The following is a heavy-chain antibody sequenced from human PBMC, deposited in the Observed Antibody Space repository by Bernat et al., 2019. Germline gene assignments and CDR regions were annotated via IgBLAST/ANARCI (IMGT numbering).Heavy chain of an antibody. CDR3: ARDLGGSGSYYKYGMDV. Sequence: QVQLVQSGAEVKKPGASVKVSCKASGYTFTSYAMHWVRQAPGQRLEWMGWINAGNGNTKYSQKFQGRVTITRDTSASTAYMELSSLRSEDTAVYYCARDLGGSGSYYKYGMDVWGQGTTVTVSS. CDR1: GYTFTSYA. J-gene: IGHJ6*02. CDR2: INAGNGNT. D-gene: IGHD3-10*01. V-gene: IGHV1-3*01.